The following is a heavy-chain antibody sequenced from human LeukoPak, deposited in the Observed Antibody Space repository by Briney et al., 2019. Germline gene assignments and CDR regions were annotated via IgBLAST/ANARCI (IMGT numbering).Heavy chain of an antibody. CDR1: GDSIRSSQNY. CDR2: IYYSGVT. D-gene: IGHD6-13*01. Sequence: SQTLSLTCTVSGDSIRSSQNYWSWLRQHPGKGLEWIGYIYYSGVTYYNPSLKSRVTISVDTSKNQFSLKLSSVTAADTAVYYCARDGAVYSSSWYYFDYWGQGTLVTVSS. V-gene: IGHV4-31*03. CDR3: ARDGAVYSSSWYYFDY. J-gene: IGHJ4*02.